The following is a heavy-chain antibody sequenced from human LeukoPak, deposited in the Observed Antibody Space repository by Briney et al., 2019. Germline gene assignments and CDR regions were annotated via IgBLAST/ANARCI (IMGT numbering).Heavy chain of an antibody. CDR1: GGSISSYY. J-gene: IGHJ4*02. CDR2: IYYSGST. V-gene: IGHV4-59*08. CDR3: ARHGYGSGNYYSVFEY. D-gene: IGHD3-10*01. Sequence: SETLSLTCTVSGGSISSYYWSWIRQPPGKGLEWIGYIYYSGSTNYNPSLKSRVTISVDTSKNQFSLKLSSVTAADTAVYYCARHGYGSGNYYSVFEYWGQGTLVTVSS.